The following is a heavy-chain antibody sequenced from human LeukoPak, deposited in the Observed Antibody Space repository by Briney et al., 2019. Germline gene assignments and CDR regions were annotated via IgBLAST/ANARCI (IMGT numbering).Heavy chain of an antibody. D-gene: IGHD2-21*02. CDR1: GFTFSSYA. J-gene: IGHJ4*02. CDR2: ISYDGSNK. CDR3: ASNPAGCGGDCYIIY. Sequence: GGSLRLSCAASGFTFSSYAMHWVRQAPGKGLEWVAVISYDGSNKYCADSVKGRFTISRDNSKNTLYLQMNSLRAEDTAVYYCASNPAGCGGDCYIIYWGQGTLVTVSS. V-gene: IGHV3-30-3*01.